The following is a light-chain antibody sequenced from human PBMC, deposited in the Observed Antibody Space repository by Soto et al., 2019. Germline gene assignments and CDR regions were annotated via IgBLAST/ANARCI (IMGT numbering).Light chain of an antibody. CDR1: QGISSY. CDR3: QQLNSYPLT. Sequence: DIQLTQSPSFLSASVGDRVIITCRASQGISSYLGWYQQKPGKAPKLLIYAASTLQSGVPSRFSGSGSGTEFTLTISSLQPEGFASYFCQQLNSYPLTFGGGTKVEIK. V-gene: IGKV1-9*01. J-gene: IGKJ4*01. CDR2: AAS.